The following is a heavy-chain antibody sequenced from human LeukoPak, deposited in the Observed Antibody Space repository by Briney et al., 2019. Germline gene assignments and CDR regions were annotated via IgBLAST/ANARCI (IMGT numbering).Heavy chain of an antibody. Sequence: GGSLRLSCAASGFTFSSYEMNWVRQAPGKGLEWVSSISSSSSYIYYADSVKGRFTISRDNAKNSLYLQMNSLRAEDTAVYYCARDDRAVAGAVDYWGQGTLVTVSS. CDR3: ARDDRAVAGAVDY. V-gene: IGHV3-21*01. J-gene: IGHJ4*02. CDR1: GFTFSSYE. CDR2: ISSSSSYI. D-gene: IGHD6-19*01.